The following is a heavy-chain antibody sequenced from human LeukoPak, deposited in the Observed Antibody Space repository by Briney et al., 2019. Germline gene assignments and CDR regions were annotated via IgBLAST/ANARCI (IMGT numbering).Heavy chain of an antibody. D-gene: IGHD3-10*01. Sequence: GGSLRLSCAASGFTFDDYGMSWVRQAPGKGLEWVSGINWNGGSTGYADSVKGRSTISRDNAKNSLYLQMNSLRAEDTAVYYCASGREPGAFDYWGQGTLVTVSS. V-gene: IGHV3-20*04. CDR3: ASGREPGAFDY. J-gene: IGHJ4*02. CDR1: GFTFDDYG. CDR2: INWNGGST.